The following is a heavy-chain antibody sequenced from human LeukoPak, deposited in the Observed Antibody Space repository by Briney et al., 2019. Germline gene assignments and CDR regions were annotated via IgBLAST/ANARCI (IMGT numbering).Heavy chain of an antibody. J-gene: IGHJ4*02. CDR3: TTDFDGSGSYYNVSA. V-gene: IGHV3-15*01. D-gene: IGHD3-10*01. Sequence: PGGSLRLSCAASGXTFSNAWVSWVRQAPGKGLEWVGRIKSKTDGGTTDYAAPVKGRFTISRDDSKNTLYLQVNSLKTEDTAVYYCTTDFDGSGSYYNVSAWGQGTLVTASS. CDR2: IKSKTDGGTT. CDR1: GXTFSNAW.